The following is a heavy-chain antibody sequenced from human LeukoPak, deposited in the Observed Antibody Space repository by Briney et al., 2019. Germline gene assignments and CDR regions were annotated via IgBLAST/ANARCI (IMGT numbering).Heavy chain of an antibody. V-gene: IGHV3-43*02. J-gene: IGHJ4*02. CDR1: EFTFDDYA. CDR3: AKVAVHYYDSSGINEGGGY. CDR2: ISGDGGST. D-gene: IGHD3-22*01. Sequence: GGSLRLSCAASEFTFDDYAMHWVRQAPGKGLEWVSLISGDGGSTYYADSVKGRFTISRDNSKNSLYLQMNSLRTEDTALYYCAKVAVHYYDSSGINEGGGYWGQGTLVTVSS.